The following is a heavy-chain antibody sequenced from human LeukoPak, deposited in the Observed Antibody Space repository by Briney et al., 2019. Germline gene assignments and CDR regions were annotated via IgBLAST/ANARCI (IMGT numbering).Heavy chain of an antibody. J-gene: IGHJ4*02. V-gene: IGHV3-21*01. CDR1: GSTFSRYW. CDR3: ARADRSGSYYED. Sequence: GGSLRLSCAASGSTFSRYWKHWVRQAPGKGLEWVSSISSSSSYIYYADSVKGRFTISRDNAKNSLYLQMNSLRAEDTAVYYCARADRSGSYYEDWGQGTLVTVSS. D-gene: IGHD3-10*01. CDR2: ISSSSSYI.